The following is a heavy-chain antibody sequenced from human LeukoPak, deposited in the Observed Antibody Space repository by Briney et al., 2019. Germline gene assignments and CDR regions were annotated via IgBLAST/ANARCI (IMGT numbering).Heavy chain of an antibody. CDR1: GFTFSNYG. V-gene: IGHV3-33*01. CDR3: ARGVVGATTGWYFDL. D-gene: IGHD1-26*01. Sequence: GGSLRLSCAASGFTFSNYGMHWVRQAPGKGLEWVAVIWSDESNKYYADSVKGRFTISRDNFKNTPYLHMNRLRAEDTTVYYCARGVVGATTGWYFDLWGRGTLVTVSS. CDR2: IWSDESNK. J-gene: IGHJ2*01.